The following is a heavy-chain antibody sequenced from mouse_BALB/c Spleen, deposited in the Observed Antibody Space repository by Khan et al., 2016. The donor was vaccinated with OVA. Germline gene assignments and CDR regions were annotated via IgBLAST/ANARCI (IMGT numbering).Heavy chain of an antibody. J-gene: IGHJ1*01. CDR2: IDPANGHT. V-gene: IGHV14-3*02. CDR1: GFNITDTY. CDR3: GRRDNYWYFDV. Sequence: EVQLQQSGAELVKPGASVKLSCTASGFNITDTYMHWVKQRPEQGLEWIGRIDPANGHTKYDPKFQGKATITADTSSNTAYLQLSSLTSEDTAVFCGGRRDNYWYFDVWGAGTTVTVSS.